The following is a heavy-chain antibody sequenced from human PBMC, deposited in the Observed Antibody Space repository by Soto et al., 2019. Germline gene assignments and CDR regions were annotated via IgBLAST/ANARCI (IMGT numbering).Heavy chain of an antibody. Sequence: SVKVSCKASGGTFSSYAISWVRQAPGQGLEWMGGIIPIFGTANYAQKFQGRVTITADESTSTAYMELSSLRSEDTAVYYCARDLTYSSSWSEYNWLDPWGQGTQVTVSS. J-gene: IGHJ5*02. CDR3: ARDLTYSSSWSEYNWLDP. D-gene: IGHD6-13*01. V-gene: IGHV1-69*13. CDR2: IIPIFGTA. CDR1: GGTFSSYA.